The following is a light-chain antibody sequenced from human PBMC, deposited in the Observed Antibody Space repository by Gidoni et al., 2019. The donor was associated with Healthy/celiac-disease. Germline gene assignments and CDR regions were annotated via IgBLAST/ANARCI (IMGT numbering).Light chain of an antibody. CDR2: AAS. CDR3: QQSYSTPWT. CDR1: QSISSY. V-gene: IGKV1-39*01. Sequence: DIQMTQSPSSLSASVGDRVTITCRASQSISSYLNWYQQKPGKAPKLLIYAASSLQSGVPSRCSGSGSGTDITLTISSLQHEDFATYYCQQSYSTPWTFGQGTKVEIK. J-gene: IGKJ1*01.